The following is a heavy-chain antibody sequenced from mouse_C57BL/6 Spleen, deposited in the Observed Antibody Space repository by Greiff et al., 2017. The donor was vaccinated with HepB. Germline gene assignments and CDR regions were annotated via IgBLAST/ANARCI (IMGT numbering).Heavy chain of an antibody. CDR2: INYDGSST. CDR1: GFTFSDYY. D-gene: IGHD2-5*01. Sequence: EVQRVESEGGLVQPGSSMKLSCTASGFTFSDYYMAWVRQVPEKGLEWVANINYDGSSTYYLDSLKSRFIISRDNAKNILYLQMSSLKSEDTATYYCAREDYSNWAMDYWGQGTSVTVSS. J-gene: IGHJ4*01. V-gene: IGHV5-16*01. CDR3: AREDYSNWAMDY.